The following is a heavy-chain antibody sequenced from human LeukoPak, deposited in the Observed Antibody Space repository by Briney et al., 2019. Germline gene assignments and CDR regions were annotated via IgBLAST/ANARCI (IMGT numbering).Heavy chain of an antibody. CDR1: GFTLSSYA. V-gene: IGHV3-23*01. D-gene: IGHD2-15*01. Sequence: GGSLRLSCAASGFTLSSYAMSWVRQAPGKGLEWVSAISDTDNTYHADSVKGRFTISRDSSKNTLFLQMNRLRPEDAAVYYCAKAPVTTCRGAFCYPFDYWGLGTLVTVSS. CDR3: AKAPVTTCRGAFCYPFDY. CDR2: ISDTDNT. J-gene: IGHJ4*02.